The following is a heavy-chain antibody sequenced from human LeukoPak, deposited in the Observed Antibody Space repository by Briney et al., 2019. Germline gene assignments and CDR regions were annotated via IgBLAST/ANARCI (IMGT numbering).Heavy chain of an antibody. CDR2: IKQDGSEK. J-gene: IGHJ4*02. Sequence: PGGSLRLSCAASGFTFSSYWMSWVRQAPGKGLEWVANIKQDGSEKYYVDSVKGRFTISRDNAKNSLYLQMNSLRAEDTAVYYCARDHIQLTIYFDYWGQGTLVTVSS. V-gene: IGHV3-7*01. CDR1: GFTFSSYW. CDR3: ARDHIQLTIYFDY. D-gene: IGHD5-18*01.